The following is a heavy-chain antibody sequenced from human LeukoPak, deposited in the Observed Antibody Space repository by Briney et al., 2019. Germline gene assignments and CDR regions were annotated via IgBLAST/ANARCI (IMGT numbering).Heavy chain of an antibody. CDR1: GFTFSSYW. J-gene: IGHJ4*02. Sequence: PGGSLRLSCAASGFTFSSYWMHWVRQAPGKGLVWVSHIKSDGSTTTYADSVKGRFTISRDNAKNTLYLQMNSLRAEDTAVYYCARVVDTHFDYWGQGTLVTVSS. D-gene: IGHD5-18*01. CDR3: ARVVDTHFDY. CDR2: IKSDGSTT. V-gene: IGHV3-74*01.